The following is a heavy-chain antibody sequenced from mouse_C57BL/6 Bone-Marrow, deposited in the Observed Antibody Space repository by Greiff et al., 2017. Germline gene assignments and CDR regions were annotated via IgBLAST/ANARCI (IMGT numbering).Heavy chain of an antibody. Sequence: EVQLVESGPGLVKPSQSLSLTCSVTGYSITSGYYWNWIRQFPGNKLEWMGYISYDGSNNYNPSLKNRISITRDTSKNQFFLKLNSVTTEDTATYYCARGIYYYGRRYFDVWGTGTTVTVSS. CDR2: ISYDGSN. CDR3: ARGIYYYGRRYFDV. J-gene: IGHJ1*03. D-gene: IGHD1-1*01. V-gene: IGHV3-6*01. CDR1: GYSITSGYY.